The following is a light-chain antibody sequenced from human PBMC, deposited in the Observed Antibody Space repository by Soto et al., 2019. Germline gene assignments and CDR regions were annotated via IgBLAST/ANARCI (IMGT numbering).Light chain of an antibody. Sequence: DIQMTQSPTSLSASVGDRVTITCRASQGIRNFVAWYQQKPGKAPKLLIYAASTLQSGVPSRFSGSGSETDFSLTINSVQPEDVATYSCQKYSSVPVFGPGTKVEIK. V-gene: IGKV1-27*01. CDR2: AAS. J-gene: IGKJ3*01. CDR3: QKYSSVPV. CDR1: QGIRNF.